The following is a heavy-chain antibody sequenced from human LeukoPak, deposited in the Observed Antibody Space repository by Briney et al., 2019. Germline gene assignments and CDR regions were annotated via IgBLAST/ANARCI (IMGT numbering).Heavy chain of an antibody. J-gene: IGHJ4*02. V-gene: IGHV3-48*02. D-gene: IGHD3-3*01. CDR2: ISSSSNSI. CDR1: GFTFSSYS. Sequence: GGSLRLSCAATGFTFSSYSMNWVRQAPGRGLEWVSYISSSSNSIYYADSVKGRFTISRDNAKNLLYLQMNSLRDEDTAVYYCARDPSNELRFLEWLLWYFDYRGQGTLVTVSS. CDR3: ARDPSNELRFLEWLLWYFDY.